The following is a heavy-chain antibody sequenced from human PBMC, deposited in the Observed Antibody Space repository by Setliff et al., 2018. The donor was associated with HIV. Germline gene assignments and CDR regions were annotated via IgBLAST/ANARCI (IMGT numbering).Heavy chain of an antibody. J-gene: IGHJ6*02. CDR2: ISSSGAHI. V-gene: IGHV3-21*06. Sequence: GGSLRLSCAASEFTFSSYSMNWVRRAPGKGLEWVASISSSGAHIFYADSLKGRFTISRDNGKNLLYLQMNSLRAEDTAVYYCARGGRLQYFDWPSYAMDVWGQGTTVTVSS. CDR1: EFTFSSYS. CDR3: ARGGRLQYFDWPSYAMDV. D-gene: IGHD3-9*01.